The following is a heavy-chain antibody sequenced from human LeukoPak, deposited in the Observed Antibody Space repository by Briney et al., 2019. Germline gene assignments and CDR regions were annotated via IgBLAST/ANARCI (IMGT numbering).Heavy chain of an antibody. Sequence: SETRSLTCAVYGGSFSGYYWSWIRQPPGKGLEWIGEINHSGSTNYNPSLKSRVTISVDTSKNQFSLKLSSVTAADTAVYYCARVLGDYAHCFDYWGQGTLVTVSS. CDR1: GGSFSGYY. J-gene: IGHJ4*02. V-gene: IGHV4-34*01. D-gene: IGHD4-17*01. CDR3: ARVLGDYAHCFDY. CDR2: INHSGST.